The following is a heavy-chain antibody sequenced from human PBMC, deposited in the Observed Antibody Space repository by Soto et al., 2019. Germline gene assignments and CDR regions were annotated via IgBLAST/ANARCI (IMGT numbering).Heavy chain of an antibody. J-gene: IGHJ3*02. Sequence: PETLSLTCAVYGESFSGYYWSWIRQPPGKGLEWIGEINHFGSTNYNPSLKGRVSISVDTYRKQVSLKLTSVTAADTAVYYCARGQSMTIFGVVTPEAFYIWGQGTMVTVSS. CDR3: ARGQSMTIFGVVTPEAFYI. D-gene: IGHD3-3*01. CDR1: GESFSGYY. V-gene: IGHV4-34*01. CDR2: INHFGST.